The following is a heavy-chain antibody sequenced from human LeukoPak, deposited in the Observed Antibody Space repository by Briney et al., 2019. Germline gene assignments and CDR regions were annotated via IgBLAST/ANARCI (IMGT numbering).Heavy chain of an antibody. CDR2: VNPSGGST. J-gene: IGHJ6*02. V-gene: IGHV1-46*01. D-gene: IGHD2-8*01. Sequence: GASVKASCKASGYTFTSYYMQWVRQAPGQGLEWMGIVNPSGGSTSYAQKFQGRVTMARDTSTSTVYMELSSLRSEDTAVYYCARVRRCCSNGVCYDYGMDVWGQGTTVTVSS. CDR3: ARVRRCCSNGVCYDYGMDV. CDR1: GYTFTSYY.